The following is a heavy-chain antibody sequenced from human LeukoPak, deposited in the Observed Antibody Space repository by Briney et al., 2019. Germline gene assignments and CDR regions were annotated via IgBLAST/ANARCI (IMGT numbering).Heavy chain of an antibody. V-gene: IGHV3-43*02. J-gene: IGHJ5*02. CDR1: GFTFDDYA. CDR3: AKDHYDFWSGYNWFDP. CDR2: ISGDGGNT. Sequence: GGSLRLSCAASGFTFDDYAMHWVRQAPGKGLEWVSLISGDGGNTYYADSVKGRFTISRDNSKNSLYLQVNSLRTEDTALYYCAKDHYDFWSGYNWFDPWGQGTLVTVSS. D-gene: IGHD3-3*01.